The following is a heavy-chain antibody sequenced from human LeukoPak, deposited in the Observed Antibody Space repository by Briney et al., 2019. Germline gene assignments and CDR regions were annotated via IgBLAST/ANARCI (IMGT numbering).Heavy chain of an antibody. CDR1: GFTFSSYS. V-gene: IGHV3-48*02. CDR3: ARLYYVWGSYGDY. J-gene: IGHJ4*02. Sequence: GGSLRLSCAASGFTFSSYSMNWVRQAPGKGLEWVSYISSSSSTIYYADAVKGRFTISRDNAKNSLYLQMNSLRDEDTAVYYCARLYYVWGSYGDYWGQGTLVTVSS. CDR2: ISSSSSTI. D-gene: IGHD3-16*01.